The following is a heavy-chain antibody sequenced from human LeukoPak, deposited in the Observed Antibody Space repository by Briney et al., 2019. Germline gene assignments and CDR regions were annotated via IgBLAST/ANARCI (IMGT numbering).Heavy chain of an antibody. J-gene: IGHJ4*02. CDR2: INNDGTRI. CDR3: ARGGLPGGFDY. CDR1: GFTVSNSC. V-gene: IGHV3-74*01. Sequence: PGGSLRLSCAASGFTVSNSCMCWVRQAPGKGLMYVSEINNDGTRIRYVASVKGRFTITRAGAKNTLFLQMNSLRDEDRAMYYCARGGLPGGFDYWGQGILVTVSS. D-gene: IGHD7-27*01.